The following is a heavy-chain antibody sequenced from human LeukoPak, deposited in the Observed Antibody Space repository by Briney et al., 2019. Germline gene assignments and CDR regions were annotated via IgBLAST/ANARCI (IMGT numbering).Heavy chain of an antibody. V-gene: IGHV1-58*01. CDR2: IVIGSGNT. D-gene: IGHD2-15*01. CDR3: AAYCSGGSCYPRSYFDY. CDR1: GFTFTSSA. Sequence: SVKVSCKASGFTFTSSAVQWVRQARGQRLEWIGWIVIGSGNTNYAQKFQERVTITRDMSTSTAYMELSSLRSEDTAVYYCAAYCSGGSCYPRSYFDYWGQGTLVTVSS. J-gene: IGHJ4*02.